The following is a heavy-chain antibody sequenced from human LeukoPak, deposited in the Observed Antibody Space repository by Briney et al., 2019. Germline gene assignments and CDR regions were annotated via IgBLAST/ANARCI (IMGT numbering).Heavy chain of an antibody. J-gene: IGHJ4*02. CDR3: AKRIRSDWYFDF. V-gene: IGHV4-39*01. CDR1: GDSISSSSSC. CDR2: IYHAGNT. D-gene: IGHD6-19*01. Sequence: PSGTLSLTCTVSGDSISSSSSCWGWIRQPPGKGLEWIGNIYHAGNTYYNPSLKSRVTISVDTSKNQFSLKLSSVTAADTAVYYCAKRIRSDWYFDFWGQGTLVTVSS.